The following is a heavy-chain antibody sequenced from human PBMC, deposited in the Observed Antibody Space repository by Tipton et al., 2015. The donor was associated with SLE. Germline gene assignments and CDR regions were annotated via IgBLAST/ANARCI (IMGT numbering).Heavy chain of an antibody. V-gene: IGHV4-59*01. Sequence: TLSLTCTVSGGSISSYYWSWIRQPPGKGLEWIGYIYYSGSTNYNPSLKSRVTISVDTSKNQFSLKLSSVTAADTAVYYCASNDILTGYYYWGQGTLVTVSS. CDR3: ASNDILTGYYY. CDR1: GGSISSYY. CDR2: IYYSGST. D-gene: IGHD3-9*01. J-gene: IGHJ4*02.